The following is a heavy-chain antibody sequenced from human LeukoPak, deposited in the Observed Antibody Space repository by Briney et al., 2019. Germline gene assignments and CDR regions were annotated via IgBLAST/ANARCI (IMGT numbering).Heavy chain of an antibody. CDR1: VFTFSNYA. V-gene: IGHV3-23*01. Sequence: GESLRLSCEASVFTFSNYAMTWVRQAPGKGLEWVSTIIGSGGTTFYADSVKGRFTISRDNSKNTLYLQLNSLRAEDTAVYYCAKGPVRSSPYCFDYWGQGTLVTVSS. CDR3: AKGPVRSSPYCFDY. J-gene: IGHJ4*02. D-gene: IGHD6-6*01. CDR2: IIGSGGTT.